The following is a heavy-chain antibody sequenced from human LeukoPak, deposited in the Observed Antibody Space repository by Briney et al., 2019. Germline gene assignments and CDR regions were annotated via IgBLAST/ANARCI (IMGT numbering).Heavy chain of an antibody. V-gene: IGHV3-30*02. CDR1: GFTFSSYW. CDR2: IRYDGTNK. D-gene: IGHD3-10*01. J-gene: IGHJ5*02. CDR3: AKDPGSGDWFDP. Sequence: GGSLRLSCAASGFTFSSYWMSWVRQAPGKGLEWVAFIRYDGTNKYYADSVKGRFTISRDNSKNTLYLQMNSLRAEDTAVYYCAKDPGSGDWFDPWGQGTLVTVSS.